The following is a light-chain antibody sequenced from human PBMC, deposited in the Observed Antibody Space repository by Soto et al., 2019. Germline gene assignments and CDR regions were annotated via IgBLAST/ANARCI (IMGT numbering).Light chain of an antibody. CDR2: DVT. CDR3: CSYTDIALDVV. V-gene: IGLV2-14*01. CDR1: SSDIGDYDY. Sequence: QSALTQPASVSGSPGQSINISCTGTSSDIGDYDYVSWYQHLPGKAPKLLIFDVTHRPSGVSDRFSGSKSGNTASLTISGVRPEDEADYYCCSYTDIALDVVFGGGTKVTVL. J-gene: IGLJ2*01.